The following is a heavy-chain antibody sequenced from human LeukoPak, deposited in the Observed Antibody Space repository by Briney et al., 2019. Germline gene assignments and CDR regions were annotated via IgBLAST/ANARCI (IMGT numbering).Heavy chain of an antibody. CDR2: ISSSSSYI. J-gene: IGHJ3*01. CDR3: ARETNYHVLTGYYKSDAFDL. V-gene: IGHV3-21*01. CDR1: GFTFSSYS. D-gene: IGHD3-9*01. Sequence: WGSLTLTCAASGFTFSSYSMNWVRQAPGKGLEWVSSISSSSSYIHYADSVKGRFTISRDNAEHSLYLQMNSLRAEDTAVYYCARETNYHVLTGYYKSDAFDLGPQGTMVTVSS.